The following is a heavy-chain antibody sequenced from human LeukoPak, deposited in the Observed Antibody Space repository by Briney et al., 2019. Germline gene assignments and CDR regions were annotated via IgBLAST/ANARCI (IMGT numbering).Heavy chain of an antibody. V-gene: IGHV3-48*01. J-gene: IGHJ6*03. CDR3: ARFAAGGSYYYYMDV. CDR2: IGTSSTTI. CDR1: GFTFSSYT. Sequence: GGSLRLSCAASGFTFSSYTMNWVRQPPGQGLEWVSNIGTSSTTIYYADSVKGRFTISRDNAKNSLYLQMNSLRADDTAVYYCARFAAGGSYYYYMDVWGKGTTVTVSS. D-gene: IGHD6-25*01.